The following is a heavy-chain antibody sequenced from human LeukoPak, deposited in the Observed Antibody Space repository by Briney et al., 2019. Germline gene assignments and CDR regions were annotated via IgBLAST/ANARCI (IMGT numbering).Heavy chain of an antibody. Sequence: GASVKVSCKASGYTFIGYYMHWVRQAPGQGLECMGWINPTSGDTNYAQKFQGRLTMTRDTSISTAYMELSRLRSDDTAVYYCARGLLAAAATLDYWGQGNLVTVSS. J-gene: IGHJ4*02. CDR2: INPTSGDT. V-gene: IGHV1-2*02. CDR3: ARGLLAAAATLDY. D-gene: IGHD6-13*01. CDR1: GYTFIGYY.